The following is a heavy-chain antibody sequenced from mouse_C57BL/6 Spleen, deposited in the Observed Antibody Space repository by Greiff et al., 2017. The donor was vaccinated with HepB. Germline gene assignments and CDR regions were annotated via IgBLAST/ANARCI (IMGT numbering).Heavy chain of an antibody. CDR3: ARSRYYFDY. CDR2: IDPSDSYT. V-gene: IGHV1-69*01. J-gene: IGHJ2*01. Sequence: VQLKQPGAELVMPGASVKLSCKASGYTFTSYWMHWVKQRPGQGLEWIGEIDPSDSYTNYNQKFKGKSTLTVDKSSSTAYMQLSSLTSEDSAVYYCARSRYYFDYWGQGTTLTVSS. CDR1: GYTFTSYW.